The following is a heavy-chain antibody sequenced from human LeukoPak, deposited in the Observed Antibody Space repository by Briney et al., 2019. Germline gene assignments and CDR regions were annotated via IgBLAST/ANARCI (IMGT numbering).Heavy chain of an antibody. D-gene: IGHD6-19*01. CDR3: ARDLKRGYSSGRYSWGTGSSNDY. Sequence: SVKVSCKASGGTFSSYAISWVRQAPGQGLEWMGGIIPIFGTANYAQKFQGRVTITADTSMSTAYMELRSLRSDDTAVYYCARDLKRGYSSGRYSWGTGSSNDYWGQGTLVTVSS. J-gene: IGHJ4*02. CDR2: IIPIFGTA. V-gene: IGHV1-69*06. CDR1: GGTFSSYA.